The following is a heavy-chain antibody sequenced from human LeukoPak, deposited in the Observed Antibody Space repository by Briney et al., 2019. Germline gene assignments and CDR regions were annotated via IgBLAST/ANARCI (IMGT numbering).Heavy chain of an antibody. CDR1: GGSISSYY. CDR3: ARTEADRSGGSCYSAAFDI. J-gene: IGHJ3*02. D-gene: IGHD2-15*01. CDR2: IYYSGST. V-gene: IGHV4-59*01. Sequence: PSETLSLTCTVSGGSISSYYWSWIRQPPGKGLEWIGYIYYSGSTNYNPSLKSRVTISVDTSKNQFSLKLSSVTAADTAVYYCARTEADRSGGSCYSAAFDIWGQGTMVTVSS.